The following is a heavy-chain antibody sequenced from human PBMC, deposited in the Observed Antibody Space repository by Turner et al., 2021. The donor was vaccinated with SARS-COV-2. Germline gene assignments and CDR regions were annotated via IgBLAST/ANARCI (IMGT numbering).Heavy chain of an antibody. CDR1: GFTFSSYA. Sequence: QVQPVESGGGVVQPGRSLRLSWAASGFTFSSYAMHWVRQAPGKGLEWVAVISYDGSNKYYADSVKGRFTISRDNSKNTLYLQMNSLRAEDTAVYYCARDLGGAVAGFDPWGQGTLVTVSS. V-gene: IGHV3-30*04. CDR3: ARDLGGAVAGFDP. CDR2: ISYDGSNK. J-gene: IGHJ5*02. D-gene: IGHD6-19*01.